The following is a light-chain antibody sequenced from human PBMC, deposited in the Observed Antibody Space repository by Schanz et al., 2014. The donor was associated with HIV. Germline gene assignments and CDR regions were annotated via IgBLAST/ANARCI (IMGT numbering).Light chain of an antibody. V-gene: IGKV3-15*01. CDR1: QSVSSN. J-gene: IGKJ1*01. Sequence: EIVMTQSPATLSVSPGERATLSCRASQSVSSNLAWYQQKPGQAPRLLIYGASTRATGIPARFSGSGSGTEFTLTISSLQSEDFAVYYCHQYGSSPRTFGQGTKVEI. CDR2: GAS. CDR3: HQYGSSPRT.